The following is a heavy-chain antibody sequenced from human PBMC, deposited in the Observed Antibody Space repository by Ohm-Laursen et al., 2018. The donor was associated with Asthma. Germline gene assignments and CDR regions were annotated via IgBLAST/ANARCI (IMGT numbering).Heavy chain of an antibody. CDR2: GGSYYDGGLK. CDR3: ARDVMEWYLPAFDF. V-gene: IGHV3-30-3*01. J-gene: IGHJ4*02. D-gene: IGHD3-3*01. CDR1: GFTFRSYA. Sequence: SLRLSCSASGFTFRSYAMHWVRQAPGKGLERVAVGGSYYDGGLKYYADSVNGRFTVSRDDSKNTLYLQMNSLKPDDTAVYYCARDVMEWYLPAFDFWGQGTLVTVSS.